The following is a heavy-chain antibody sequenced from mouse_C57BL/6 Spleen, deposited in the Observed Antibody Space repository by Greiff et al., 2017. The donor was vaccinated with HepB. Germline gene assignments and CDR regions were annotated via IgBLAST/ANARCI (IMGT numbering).Heavy chain of an antibody. J-gene: IGHJ3*01. Sequence: EVKVVESGGGLVKPGGSLKLSCAASGFTFSSYAMSWVRQTPEKSLEWVATISDGGSYTYYPDNVKGRFTISRDNAKNNLYMQMSHLKSEDTAMYYCARDDYGSSLFAYWGQGTLVTVSA. V-gene: IGHV5-4*01. CDR1: GFTFSSYA. CDR3: ARDDYGSSLFAY. D-gene: IGHD1-1*01. CDR2: ISDGGSYT.